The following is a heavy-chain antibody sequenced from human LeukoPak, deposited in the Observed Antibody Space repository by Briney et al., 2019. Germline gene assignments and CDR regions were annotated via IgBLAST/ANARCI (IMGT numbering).Heavy chain of an antibody. CDR3: ARSRFESNVPFFDF. CDR1: GFTLSSYA. V-gene: IGHV3-23*01. D-gene: IGHD2-8*01. CDR2: ISGSARST. J-gene: IGHJ4*02. Sequence: GGSLRLSCAASGFTLSSYAMSWVRQAPGKGLEWVSLISGSARSTYYADSVKGRFTISRDITKNTLYLQMNSMRAEDTAVYYCARSRFESNVPFFDFWGQGILVTVSS.